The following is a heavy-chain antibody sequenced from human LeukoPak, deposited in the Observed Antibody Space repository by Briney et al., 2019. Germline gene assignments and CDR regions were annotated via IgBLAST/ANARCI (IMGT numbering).Heavy chain of an antibody. J-gene: IGHJ6*02. D-gene: IGHD6-6*01. CDR2: IDPSDSYT. Sequence: GESLKISCKGSGYSFTSYWISWVRQMPGKGLEWMGRIDPSDSYTNYSPSFQGHVTISADKSISIAYLQWSSLKASDTAMYYCARLLHSSSGRDYYYYGMDVWGQGTTVTVSS. CDR3: ARLLHSSSGRDYYYYGMDV. CDR1: GYSFTSYW. V-gene: IGHV5-10-1*01.